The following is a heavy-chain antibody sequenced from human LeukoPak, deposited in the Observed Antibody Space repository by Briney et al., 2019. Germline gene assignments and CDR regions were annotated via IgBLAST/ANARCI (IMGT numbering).Heavy chain of an antibody. D-gene: IGHD3-3*01. J-gene: IGHJ4*02. CDR3: ARGGRTGTIFGVVTFDY. CDR2: INPNSGGT. CDR1: GYTFTGYY. V-gene: IGHV1-2*02. Sequence: ASMKVSCKASGYTFTGYYMHWVRQAPGQGLEWMGWINPNSGGTNYAQKFQGRVTMTRDTSISTAYMELSRLRSDDTAVYYCARGGRTGTIFGVVTFDYWGQGTLVTVSS.